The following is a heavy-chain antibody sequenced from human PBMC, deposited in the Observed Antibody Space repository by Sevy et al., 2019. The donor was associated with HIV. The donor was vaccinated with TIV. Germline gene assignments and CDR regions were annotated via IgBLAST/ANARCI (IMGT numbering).Heavy chain of an antibody. CDR2: ISYDGSNK. Sequence: GGSLRLSCVASGFTFSSYGMHWVRQAPGKGLEWVAVISYDGSNKYYADSVKGRFTISRDNSKNTLYLQMNSLRAEDTAVYYCAKDIGLDSSGFNGIDYWGQGTLVTVSS. V-gene: IGHV3-30*18. D-gene: IGHD3-22*01. J-gene: IGHJ4*02. CDR1: GFTFSSYG. CDR3: AKDIGLDSSGFNGIDY.